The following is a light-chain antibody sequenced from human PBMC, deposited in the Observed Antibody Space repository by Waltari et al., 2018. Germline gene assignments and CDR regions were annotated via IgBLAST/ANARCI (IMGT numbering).Light chain of an antibody. CDR2: DVS. Sequence: QSALTQPASVSGSPGQSVTISCTAASSDIGRYNLVSWYQQPPGNAPKLIICDVSKRPSGVSDRFSGSKSGDTASLTISGLQFEDEADYYCCSYAGNYIWVFGGGTRLTVL. J-gene: IGLJ3*02. CDR1: SSDIGRYNL. CDR3: CSYAGNYIWV. V-gene: IGLV2-23*02.